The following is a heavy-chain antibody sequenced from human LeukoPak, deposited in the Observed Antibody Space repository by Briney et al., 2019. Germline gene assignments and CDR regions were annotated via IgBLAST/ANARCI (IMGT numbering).Heavy chain of an antibody. CDR3: ARVMSRVVGFDY. CDR2: ISSSSSYI. D-gene: IGHD2-15*01. J-gene: IGHJ4*02. CDR1: GFTFSSYS. Sequence: PRGSLRLSCAASGFTFSSYSMNWVRQAPGKGLEWVSSISSSSSYIYYADSVKGRFTISRDNAKNSLYLQMNSLRAEDTAVYYCARVMSRVVGFDYWGQGTLVTVSS. V-gene: IGHV3-21*01.